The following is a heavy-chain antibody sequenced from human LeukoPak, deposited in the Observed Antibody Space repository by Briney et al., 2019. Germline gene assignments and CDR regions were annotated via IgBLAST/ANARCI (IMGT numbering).Heavy chain of an antibody. D-gene: IGHD3-16*02. CDR1: GCSISSYC. V-gene: IGHV4-59*01. J-gene: IGHJ4*02. CDR2: INYSGST. CDR3: ARGTTDYDYVWGSYRLDY. Sequence: SETLSLTCTASGCSISSYCWSWIRQPPGKGLEWIGNINYSGSTNYNPSLKSRVTISVDTSKNQYTLKLSSVTAADAAVYYCARGTTDYDYVWGSYRLDYWGQGTLVTVSS.